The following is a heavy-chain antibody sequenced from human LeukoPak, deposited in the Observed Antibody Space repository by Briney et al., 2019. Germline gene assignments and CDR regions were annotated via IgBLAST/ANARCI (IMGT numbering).Heavy chain of an antibody. CDR3: AGYYDSSGYLVSSYFDY. D-gene: IGHD3-22*01. J-gene: IGHJ4*02. V-gene: IGHV3-30*03. CDR1: GFTFSRYW. Sequence: GGSLRLSCAASGFTFSRYWMTWVRQAPGKGLEWVAVISYDGSNKYYADSVKGRFTISRDNSKNTLYLQMNSLRAEDTAVYYCAGYYDSSGYLVSSYFDYWGQGTLVTVSS. CDR2: ISYDGSNK.